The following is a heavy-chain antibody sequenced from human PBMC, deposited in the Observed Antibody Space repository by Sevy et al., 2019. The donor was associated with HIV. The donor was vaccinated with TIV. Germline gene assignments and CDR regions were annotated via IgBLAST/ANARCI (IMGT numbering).Heavy chain of an antibody. V-gene: IGHV3-11*01. J-gene: IGHJ4*02. Sequence: GGSLRLSCAASGFTFSDYYMTWIRQAPGKGLEWVSYISSSGSTISNADFVKGRFTISRDNAKNSLFLQMNSLRAEDTAVYYGARVENLEWSPNSPDYFDYWGQGTLVTVSS. CDR1: GFTFSDYY. CDR2: ISSSGSTI. CDR3: ARVENLEWSPNSPDYFDY. D-gene: IGHD3-3*01.